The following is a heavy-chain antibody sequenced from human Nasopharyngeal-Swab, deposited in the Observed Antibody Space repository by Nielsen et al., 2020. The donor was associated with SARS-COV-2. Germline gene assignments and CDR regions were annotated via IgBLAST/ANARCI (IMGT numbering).Heavy chain of an antibody. CDR2: ISGSGGST. D-gene: IGHD4-17*01. V-gene: IGHV3-23*01. CDR1: GFTFSSYA. Sequence: GGSLRLSCAASGFTFSSYAMSWVRQAPGKGLEWVSAISGSGGSTYYADSVKGRFTISRDNSKNTPYLQMNSLRAEDTAVYYCAKYYGDYPYYYYYMDVWGKGTTVTVSS. CDR3: AKYYGDYPYYYYYMDV. J-gene: IGHJ6*03.